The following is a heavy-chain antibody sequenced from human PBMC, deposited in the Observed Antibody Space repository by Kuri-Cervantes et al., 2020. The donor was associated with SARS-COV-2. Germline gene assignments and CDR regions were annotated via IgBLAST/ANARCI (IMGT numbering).Heavy chain of an antibody. V-gene: IGHV3-15*07. D-gene: IGHD6-13*01. CDR3: TTVLSIAAAGTRYYFDY. CDR2: IKSKTDGGTT. CDR1: GFTFSSYA. J-gene: IGHJ4*02. Sequence: GESLKISCAASGFTFSSYAIHWVRQAPGKGLEWVGRIKSKTDGGTTDYAAPVKGRFTISRDDSKNTLYLQMNSLKTEDTAVYYCTTVLSIAAAGTRYYFDYWGQGNLVNVSS.